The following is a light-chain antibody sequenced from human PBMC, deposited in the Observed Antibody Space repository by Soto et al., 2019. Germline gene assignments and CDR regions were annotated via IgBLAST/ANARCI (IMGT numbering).Light chain of an antibody. V-gene: IGLV2-14*01. CDR2: DVS. J-gene: IGLJ1*01. CDR1: SSDVGGYNY. Sequence: QSVLTQPASVSGSPGQSITISCTGTSSDVGGYNYVSWYRQHPGRATKLKIYDVSNRPSGVSNRFSGSKSGKTASLTITRLQAEDEADYYCSSYTRSSTYVFGTGTKVTV. CDR3: SSYTRSSTYV.